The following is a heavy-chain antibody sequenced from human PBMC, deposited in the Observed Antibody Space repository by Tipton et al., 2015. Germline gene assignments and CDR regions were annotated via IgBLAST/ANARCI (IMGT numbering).Heavy chain of an antibody. CDR3: ARGREGYGTGSYYLNYGMAV. D-gene: IGHD3-10*01. CDR1: GGTFSSYG. Sequence: QVQLVQSGAEVKKPGSSVKVSCKASGGTFSSYGISWVRQAPGQGLEWMGGIIPIVGTANYAQKIQGRVRITADKSTSTAYMELSSLRSEDTAVYYCARGREGYGTGSYYLNYGMAVWGQGTTVTVSS. CDR2: IIPIVGTA. J-gene: IGHJ6*02. V-gene: IGHV1-69*06.